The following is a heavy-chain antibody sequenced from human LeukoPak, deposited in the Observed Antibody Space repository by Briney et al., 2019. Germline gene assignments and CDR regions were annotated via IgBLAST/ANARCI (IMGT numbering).Heavy chain of an antibody. Sequence: SVKVSCKASGGTFSSYAISWVRQAPGQGLEWMGGIIPIFGTANYAQKFQGRVTITADESTSTAYMELSSLRSEDTAVYYCARDDSSPPGCNYWGQGTLVTVSS. D-gene: IGHD6-13*01. CDR3: ARDDSSPPGCNY. V-gene: IGHV1-69*13. CDR1: GGTFSSYA. CDR2: IIPIFGTA. J-gene: IGHJ4*02.